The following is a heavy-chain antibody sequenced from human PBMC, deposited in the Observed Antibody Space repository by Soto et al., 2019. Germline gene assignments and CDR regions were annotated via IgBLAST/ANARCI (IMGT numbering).Heavy chain of an antibody. Sequence: PSETLSLTCTVSGGSFSSSGYYWGWIRQPTGKGLEWIGSIYYSGSTYYNPSLNSRVTISVNTSKNQYSLKLSSVTAADTSVYYCARQTVGATPAFDIWGQGTMVTVSS. CDR3: ARQTVGATPAFDI. CDR1: GGSFSSSGYY. D-gene: IGHD1-26*01. J-gene: IGHJ3*02. CDR2: IYYSGST. V-gene: IGHV4-39*01.